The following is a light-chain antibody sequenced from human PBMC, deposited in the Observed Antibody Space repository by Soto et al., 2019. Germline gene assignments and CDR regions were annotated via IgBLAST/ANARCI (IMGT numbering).Light chain of an antibody. V-gene: IGLV1-40*01. CDR1: SSNIGAGYD. Sequence: QSVLTQPPSVSGAPGQRVTISCTGSSSNIGAGYDVHWYQHLPETAPKLLIYGDTNRPSGVPDRISGSKSGTSASLAITGLRAEDEVDYYCQSYDTSLNVWVFGGGTKLTVL. CDR2: GDT. J-gene: IGLJ3*02. CDR3: QSYDTSLNVWV.